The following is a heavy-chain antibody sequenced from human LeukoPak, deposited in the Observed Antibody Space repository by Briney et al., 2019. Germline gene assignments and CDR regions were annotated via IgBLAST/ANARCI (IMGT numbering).Heavy chain of an antibody. D-gene: IGHD6-13*01. CDR2: IRSKAYGGTT. J-gene: IGHJ1*01. CDR1: GFTFGDYA. CDR3: TISSSWYSEYFQH. V-gene: IGHV3-49*04. Sequence: GGSLRLSCTASGFTFGDYAMSWVRQAPGKGLEWVGFIRSKAYGGTTECAASVKGRFTISRDDSKSIAYLQMNSLKTEDTAVYYCTISSSWYSEYFQHWGQGTLVTVSS.